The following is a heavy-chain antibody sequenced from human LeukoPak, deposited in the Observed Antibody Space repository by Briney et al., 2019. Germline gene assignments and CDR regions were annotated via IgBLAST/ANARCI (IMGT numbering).Heavy chain of an antibody. CDR2: INHSGST. J-gene: IGHJ4*02. CDR1: GGSISSSSYY. V-gene: IGHV4-39*07. Sequence: SETLSLTCTVSGGSISSSSYYWGWIRQPPGKGLEWIGEINHSGSTNYNPSLKSRVTISVDTSKNQFSLKLSSVTAADTAVYYCARGFSADIVVVPAAIGYYFDYWGQGTLVTVSS. D-gene: IGHD2-2*02. CDR3: ARGFSADIVVVPAAIGYYFDY.